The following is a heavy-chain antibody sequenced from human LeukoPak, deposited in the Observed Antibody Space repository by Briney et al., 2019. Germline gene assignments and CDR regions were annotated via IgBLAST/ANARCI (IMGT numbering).Heavy chain of an antibody. CDR3: ARDYPSQLPQYYYYYYGMDV. CDR1: GFTFSSYE. CDR2: ISSSGSTI. V-gene: IGHV3-48*03. J-gene: IGHJ6*04. Sequence: PGGSLRLSCAASGFTFSSYEMNWVRQAPGKGLEWVSYISSSGSTIYYADSVKGRFTISRDNAKNSLYLQMNSLRAEDTAVYYCARDYPSQLPQYYYYYYGMDVWGKGTTVTVSS. D-gene: IGHD2-2*01.